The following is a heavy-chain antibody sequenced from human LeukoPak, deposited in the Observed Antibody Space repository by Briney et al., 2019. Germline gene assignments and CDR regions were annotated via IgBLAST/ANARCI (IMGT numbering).Heavy chain of an antibody. CDR2: IYPGDSDA. Sequence: GESLKISCKGSGYSFTNYWIGWVRQLPGKGLKWMGIIYPGDSDARYSPSFQGQVTISADKSISTAYLQWSSLKASDTAMYYCARRRDLYSGSYYTFDYWGQGTLVTVSS. D-gene: IGHD1-26*01. J-gene: IGHJ4*02. CDR1: GYSFTNYW. V-gene: IGHV5-51*01. CDR3: ARRRDLYSGSYYTFDY.